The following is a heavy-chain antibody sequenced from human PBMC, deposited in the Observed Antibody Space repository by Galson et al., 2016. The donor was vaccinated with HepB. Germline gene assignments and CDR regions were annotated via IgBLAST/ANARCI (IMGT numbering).Heavy chain of an antibody. Sequence: CAISGDSVSSNSAAWNWIRQSPSRGLEWLGRTYYRSKWYNDYAVSVKSRIIVNPDTSKNQFSLQLNSVTPADTAVYYCVEQRKGAPYGMDVWGQGTTVTVSS. CDR1: GDSVSSNSAA. J-gene: IGHJ6*02. V-gene: IGHV6-1*01. CDR3: VEQRKGAPYGMDV. CDR2: TYYRSKWYN. D-gene: IGHD1/OR15-1a*01.